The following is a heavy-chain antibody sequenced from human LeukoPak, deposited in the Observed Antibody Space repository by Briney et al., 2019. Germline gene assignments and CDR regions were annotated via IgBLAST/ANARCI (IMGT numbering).Heavy chain of an antibody. D-gene: IGHD4-23*01. V-gene: IGHV3-23*01. J-gene: IGHJ4*02. CDR2: IRGSGAST. CDR1: GFTFSSYA. CDR3: AKRGTPVEREGFDY. Sequence: GGSLRLSCVASGFTFSSYAMSWVRQAPGKGLEWVSNIRGSGASTYYAHSVNDRFPISRDNSKNTLYLQMSSLRGEDTAVYYCAKRGTPVEREGFDYWGQGTLVTVSS.